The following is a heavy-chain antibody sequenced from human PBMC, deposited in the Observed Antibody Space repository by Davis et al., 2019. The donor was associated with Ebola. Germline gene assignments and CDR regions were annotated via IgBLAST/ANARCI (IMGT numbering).Heavy chain of an antibody. V-gene: IGHV3-30*18. CDR3: AKGTNRLAVAGMGQNN. J-gene: IGHJ4*02. D-gene: IGHD6-19*01. Sequence: LSLTCTVSGGSISSSSYYWGWIRQPPGKGLEWLSVISYDGGDKYYADSVKGRFTISRDDSKNTVFLQMNSLRVEDTAVYHCAKGTNRLAVAGMGQNNWGPGTLVTVSS. CDR1: GGSISSSS. CDR2: ISYDGGDK.